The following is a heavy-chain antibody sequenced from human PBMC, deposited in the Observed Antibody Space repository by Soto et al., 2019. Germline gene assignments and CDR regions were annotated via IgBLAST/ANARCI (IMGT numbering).Heavy chain of an antibody. Sequence: SVKVSCKASGGTFSSYTISWVRQAPGQGLEWMGRIIPILGIANYAQKFQGRVTITADKSTSTAYMELSSLRSEDTAVYYCARAAGNSGYDQYYFDYWGQGTLVTVSS. CDR1: GGTFSSYT. D-gene: IGHD5-12*01. V-gene: IGHV1-69*02. CDR2: IIPILGIA. J-gene: IGHJ4*02. CDR3: ARAAGNSGYDQYYFDY.